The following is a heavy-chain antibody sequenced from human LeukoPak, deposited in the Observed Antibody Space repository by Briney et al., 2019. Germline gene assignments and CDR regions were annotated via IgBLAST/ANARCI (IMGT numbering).Heavy chain of an antibody. Sequence: GGSLRLSCVLSGFTVGGNYMSWVRQAPGRGPEWVSTIYSGGTTYYADAVKGRFIISRDNSKNTLFLQMNSLRAEDTAIYYCARRAGDYDILTGYYFDAFDIWGQGTMVTVSS. CDR3: ARRAGDYDILTGYYFDAFDI. J-gene: IGHJ3*02. D-gene: IGHD3-9*01. V-gene: IGHV3-66*01. CDR2: IYSGGTT. CDR1: GFTVGGNY.